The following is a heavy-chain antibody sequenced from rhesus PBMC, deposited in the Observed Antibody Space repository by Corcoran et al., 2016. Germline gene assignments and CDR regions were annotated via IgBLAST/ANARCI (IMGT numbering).Heavy chain of an antibody. D-gene: IGHD6-43*01. Sequence: QVQLQESGPGVVKPSETLSLTCAVSGGAISDTYRWSWSRQPPGKGLEWIGYSYGSSTSTYSTPSLKSRVTISKNTSKDQFSLKLSSVTAADTAVYYCARDHWGSSYDYWGQGVLVTVSS. CDR3: ARDHWGSSYDY. J-gene: IGHJ4*01. CDR2: SYGSSTST. V-gene: IGHV4S10*01. CDR1: GGAISDTYR.